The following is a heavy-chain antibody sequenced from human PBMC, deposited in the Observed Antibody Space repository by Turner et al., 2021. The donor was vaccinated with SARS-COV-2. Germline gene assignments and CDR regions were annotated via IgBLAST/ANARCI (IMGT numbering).Heavy chain of an antibody. D-gene: IGHD4-17*01. Sequence: QVQLVESGGGVVQPGRSLRLSCAASGFTFSDYALHWVRQAPGKGLEWVSVIYSGGSTYYADSVKGRFTISRDNSKNTLYLQMNSLRAEDTAVYYCARDYGDYYFDYWGQGTLVTVSS. J-gene: IGHJ4*02. CDR2: IYSGGST. CDR3: ARDYGDYYFDY. CDR1: GFTFSDYA. V-gene: IGHV3-NL1*01.